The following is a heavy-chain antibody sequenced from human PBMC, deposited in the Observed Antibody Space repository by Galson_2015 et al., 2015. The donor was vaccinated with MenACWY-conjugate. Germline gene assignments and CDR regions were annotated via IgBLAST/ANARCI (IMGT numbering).Heavy chain of an antibody. D-gene: IGHD6-19*01. V-gene: IGHV1-3*01. CDR3: ARGAPSEWLAPPGD. J-gene: IGHJ4*02. CDR2: INADSGNT. CDR1: GYTFTNYA. Sequence: SVKVSCKASGYTFTNYAMHWVRQAPGQRFEWMGWINADSGNTKYSQKFQGRAAFTRDTSASTAYMDLSSLKSEDTALYYCARGAPSEWLAPPGDWGQGALVTVSS.